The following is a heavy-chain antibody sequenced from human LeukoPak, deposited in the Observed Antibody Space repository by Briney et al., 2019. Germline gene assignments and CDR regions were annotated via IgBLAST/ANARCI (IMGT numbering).Heavy chain of an antibody. Sequence: SETLSLTCAVYDGSSGNYCSWFGQPPGRGREWIGEIHPSGITSFNPTLKRRASISAHTSKNQFSLKLTSVTAADTALYYCSRGRDQSKTGDYWGQGTLVTVSS. V-gene: IGHV4-34*01. CDR2: IHPSGIT. CDR3: SRGRDQSKTGDY. CDR1: DGSSGNY. J-gene: IGHJ4*02. D-gene: IGHD2-2*01.